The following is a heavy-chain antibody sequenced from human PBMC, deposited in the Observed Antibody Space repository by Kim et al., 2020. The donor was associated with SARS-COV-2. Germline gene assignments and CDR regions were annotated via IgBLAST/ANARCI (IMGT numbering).Heavy chain of an antibody. CDR2: IRSKAYGGTT. D-gene: IGHD3-3*01. J-gene: IGHJ2*01. V-gene: IGHV3-49*03. Sequence: GGSLRLSCTASGFTFGDYAMSWFRQAPGKGLEWVGFIRSKAYGGTTEYAASVKGRFTISRDDSKSIAYLQMNSLKTEDTAVYYCTRDGVTLFGVVYWYFDLWGRGTLVPVSS. CDR1: GFTFGDYA. CDR3: TRDGVTLFGVVYWYFDL.